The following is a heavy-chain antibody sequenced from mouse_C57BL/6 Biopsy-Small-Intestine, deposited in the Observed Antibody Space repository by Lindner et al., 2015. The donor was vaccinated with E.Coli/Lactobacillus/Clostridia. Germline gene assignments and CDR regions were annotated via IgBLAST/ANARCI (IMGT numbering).Heavy chain of an antibody. CDR1: GYTFVGYY. CDR3: AREYGASYYFYYYMDV. V-gene: IGHV1-64*01. D-gene: IGHD2-10*01. J-gene: IGHJ1*01. CDR2: INPNSGTT. Sequence: SVKVSCKASGYTFVGYYIHWVRQAPGQGLEWMGRINPNSGTTNYAQNFQGRVTITRVTSISTAYMELSRLRSDDTAVYFCAREYGASYYFYYYMDVWGQGTTVTVSS.